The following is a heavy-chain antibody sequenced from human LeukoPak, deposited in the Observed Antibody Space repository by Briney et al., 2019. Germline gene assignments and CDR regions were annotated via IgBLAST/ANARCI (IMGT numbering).Heavy chain of an antibody. Sequence: GGSQTLSCAASGFSRSEFVMSWVRQAPGKGLEWVALTRKDISHQYYGDSVQGRFIISRDNSRNTLYLQMNSLRAEDTAVYYCAKGLSNWGNFDHWGQGSLVTVSS. J-gene: IGHJ4*02. D-gene: IGHD7-27*01. CDR1: GFSRSEFV. V-gene: IGHV3-30*02. CDR3: AKGLSNWGNFDH. CDR2: TRKDISHQ.